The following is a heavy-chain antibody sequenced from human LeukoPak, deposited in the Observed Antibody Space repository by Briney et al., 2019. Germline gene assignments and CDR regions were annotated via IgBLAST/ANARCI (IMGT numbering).Heavy chain of an antibody. J-gene: IGHJ4*02. Sequence: SETLSLTCAVYGVSFSGYYWSWIRQPPGKGLEWIGEINHSGSTNYNPSLKSRVTISVDTSKNQFSLKLSSVTAADTAVYYCARDSIAVAIDYWGQGNLGTVSS. CDR3: ARDSIAVAIDY. CDR2: INHSGST. CDR1: GVSFSGYY. V-gene: IGHV4-34*01. D-gene: IGHD6-19*01.